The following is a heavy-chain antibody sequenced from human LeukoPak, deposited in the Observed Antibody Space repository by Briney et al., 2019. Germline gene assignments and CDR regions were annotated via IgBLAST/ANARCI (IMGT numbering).Heavy chain of an antibody. J-gene: IGHJ5*02. CDR3: AKDVGLGGNWFDP. CDR2: ISYDGSNK. V-gene: IGHV3-30*18. Sequence: GRSLRLSCAASGFTFSSHGMHWVRQAPGKGLEWVAVISYDGSNKYYADSVKGRFTISRDNSKNTLYLQMNSLRAEDTAVYYCAKDVGLGGNWFDPWGQGALVTVSS. CDR1: GFTFSSHG. D-gene: IGHD2-15*01.